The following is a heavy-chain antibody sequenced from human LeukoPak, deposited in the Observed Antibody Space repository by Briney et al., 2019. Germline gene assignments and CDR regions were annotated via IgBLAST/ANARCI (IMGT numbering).Heavy chain of an antibody. D-gene: IGHD2-2*01. Sequence: SETLSLTCTVSGGSISSYYWSWIRQPPGKGLEWIGSIYYSGSTYYNPSLKSRVTISVDTSKNQFSLKLSSVTAADTAVYYCARTIVVVPAAVDNDAFDIWGQGTMVTVSS. CDR2: IYYSGST. CDR3: ARTIVVVPAAVDNDAFDI. V-gene: IGHV4-39*01. CDR1: GGSISSYY. J-gene: IGHJ3*02.